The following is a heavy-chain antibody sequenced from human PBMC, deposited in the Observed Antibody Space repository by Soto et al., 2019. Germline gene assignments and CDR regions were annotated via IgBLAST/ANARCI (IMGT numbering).Heavy chain of an antibody. D-gene: IGHD3-10*01. V-gene: IGHV1-18*01. CDR1: GYAFSHYG. CDR2: VAAYNQNT. CDR3: VRDLDGSGSYYTDF. Sequence: QVQLVQSGAEVQKPGASVQVSCKASGYAFSHYGISWVRQAPGQGLEWMGWVAAYNQNTYYAQKFQGRVTLTTDTSTGTAYMELRTLRSYDTAVYFCVRDLDGSGSYYTDFWGQGTLVTVSS. J-gene: IGHJ4*02.